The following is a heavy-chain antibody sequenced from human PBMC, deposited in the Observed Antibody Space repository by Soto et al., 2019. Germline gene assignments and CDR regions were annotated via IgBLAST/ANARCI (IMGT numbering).Heavy chain of an antibody. V-gene: IGHV1-24*01. CDR1: GYTFTGYY. CDR3: ATSVAVAAIYDY. CDR2: FDPEDGET. D-gene: IGHD6-19*01. Sequence: ASVKVSCKASGYTFTGYYMHWVRQAPGKGLEWMGGFDPEDGETIYAQKFQGRVTMTEDTSTDTAYMELSSLRSEDTAVYYCATSVAVAAIYDYWGQGTLVTVSS. J-gene: IGHJ4*02.